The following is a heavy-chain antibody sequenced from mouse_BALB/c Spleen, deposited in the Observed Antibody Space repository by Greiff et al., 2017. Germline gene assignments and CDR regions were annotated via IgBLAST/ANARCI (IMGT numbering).Heavy chain of an antibody. CDR3: ARLGRGWYFDV. Sequence: EVKLMESGGGLVQPGGSRKLSCAASGFTFSSFGMHWVRQAPEKGLEWVAYISSGSSTIYYADTVKGRFTISRDNPKNTLFLQMTSLRSEDTAMYYCARLGRGWYFDVWGAGTTVTVSS. V-gene: IGHV5-17*02. CDR1: GFTFSSFG. D-gene: IGHD4-1*01. J-gene: IGHJ1*01. CDR2: ISSGSSTI.